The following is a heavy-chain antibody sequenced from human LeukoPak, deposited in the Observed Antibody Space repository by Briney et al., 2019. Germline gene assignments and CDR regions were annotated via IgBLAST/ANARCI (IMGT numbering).Heavy chain of an antibody. J-gene: IGHJ5*02. Sequence: SETLSLTCTVSGGSISSGSYYWSWIRQPAGKGLEWIGRIYTSGSTNYNPSLKSRVTISVDTSKNQFSLKLSSVTAADTAVYYCARVTHDSSGYYYWFDPWGQGTLVTVSS. CDR2: IYTSGST. D-gene: IGHD3-22*01. CDR3: ARVTHDSSGYYYWFDP. V-gene: IGHV4-61*02. CDR1: GGSISSGSYY.